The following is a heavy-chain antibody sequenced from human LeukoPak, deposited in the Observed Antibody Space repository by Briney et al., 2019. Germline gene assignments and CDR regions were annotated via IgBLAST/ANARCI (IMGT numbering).Heavy chain of an antibody. D-gene: IGHD2-2*01. CDR1: GGSISSGGYY. V-gene: IGHV4-31*03. J-gene: IGHJ5*02. CDR2: IYYSGST. CDR3: ARGTYCSSTSCYLVWFDP. Sequence: PSETLSLTCTVYGGSISSGGYYWSWIRQHPGKGLEWIGYIYYSGSTYYNPSLKSRVTISVDTSKNQFSLKLSSVTAADTAVYYCARGTYCSSTSCYLVWFDPWGQGTLVTVSS.